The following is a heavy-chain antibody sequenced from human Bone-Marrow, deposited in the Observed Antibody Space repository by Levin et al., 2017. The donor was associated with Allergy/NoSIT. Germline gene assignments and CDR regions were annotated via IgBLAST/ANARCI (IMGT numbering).Heavy chain of an antibody. Sequence: GGSLRLSCAASGFTFSSYGMHWVRQAPGKGLEWVAVIWYDGSNKYYADSVKGRFTISRDNSKNTLYLQMNSLRAEDTAVYYCARESRYYYGSGSYKVYYYYGMDVWGQGTTVTVSS. J-gene: IGHJ6*02. CDR2: IWYDGSNK. V-gene: IGHV3-33*01. CDR1: GFTFSSYG. CDR3: ARESRYYYGSGSYKVYYYYGMDV. D-gene: IGHD3-10*01.